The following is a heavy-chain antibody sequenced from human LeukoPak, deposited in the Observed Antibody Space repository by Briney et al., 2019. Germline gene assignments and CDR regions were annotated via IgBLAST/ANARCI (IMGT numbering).Heavy chain of an antibody. J-gene: IGHJ2*01. CDR1: GGSISSGGYS. Sequence: SQTLSLTCAVSGGSISSGGYSWSWIRQPPGKGLEWIGYIYHSGSTYYNPSLKSRVTISVDTSKNQFSLKLSSVTAADTAVYYCARVSQSYWYFDLWGRGTLVTVSS. CDR2: IYHSGST. V-gene: IGHV4-30-2*01. CDR3: ARVSQSYWYFDL.